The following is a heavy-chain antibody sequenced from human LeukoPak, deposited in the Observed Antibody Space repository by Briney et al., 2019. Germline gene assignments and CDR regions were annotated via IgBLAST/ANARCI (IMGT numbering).Heavy chain of an antibody. Sequence: GGSLRLSCAASGFTFSTFEMVWVRQAPGKGLEWVSYISSRGSTTYYADSVQGRFTISRDNAKNSLYLQMNSLRGEDTAVYYCVRWGVDYDSSDYYPGFDSWGLGTLVTVSS. CDR1: GFTFSTFE. CDR3: VRWGVDYDSSDYYPGFDS. D-gene: IGHD3-22*01. V-gene: IGHV3-48*03. CDR2: ISSRGSTT. J-gene: IGHJ4*02.